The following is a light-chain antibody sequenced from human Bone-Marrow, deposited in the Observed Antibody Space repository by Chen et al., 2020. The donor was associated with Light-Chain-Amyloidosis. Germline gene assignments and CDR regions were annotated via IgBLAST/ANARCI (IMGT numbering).Light chain of an antibody. CDR2: GSS. Sequence: EIVLTQSPGPLSLSPGEGANLSCRASQTISSNYLTWYQQKFGQAPRLLIYGSSSRATGIPDSFTGSGSGTDFTLTINRLEPEDFAMYYCQQYGTSPLTFGGGTKVEIK. V-gene: IGKV3-20*01. J-gene: IGKJ4*01. CDR1: QTISSNY. CDR3: QQYGTSPLT.